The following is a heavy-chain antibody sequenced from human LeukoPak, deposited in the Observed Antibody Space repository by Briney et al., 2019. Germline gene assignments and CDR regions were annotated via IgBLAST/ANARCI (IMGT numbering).Heavy chain of an antibody. CDR3: AKKGRTNGRCDSFDI. V-gene: IGHV3-23*01. Sequence: GGSLRLSCAASGITLSSYVVHWVRQAPGKGLEWVSVIGESDGRTVYADSVKGRFTVSRDDSKNKVYLQLTSLRDEDTAIYYCAKKGRTNGRCDSFDIWGQGTMVTVSS. D-gene: IGHD2-2*01. CDR2: IGESDGRT. J-gene: IGHJ3*02. CDR1: GITLSSYV.